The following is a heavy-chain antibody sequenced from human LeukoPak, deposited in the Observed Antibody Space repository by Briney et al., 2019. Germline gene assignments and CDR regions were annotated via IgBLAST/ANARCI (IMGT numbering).Heavy chain of an antibody. CDR1: GFTFNSYW. CDR3: ARIYYFGDNNWRYFDN. CDR2: IDPDGSEK. V-gene: IGHV3-7*01. Sequence: GGSLRLSCAASGFTFNSYWMSWVRQAPGKGLEWVANIDPDGSEKQYGDSVKGRFATSRDNAKNSLYLQMNSLRAEDTAIYYCARIYYFGDNNWRYFDNWGQGTLVTVSS. J-gene: IGHJ4*02. D-gene: IGHD3-10*01.